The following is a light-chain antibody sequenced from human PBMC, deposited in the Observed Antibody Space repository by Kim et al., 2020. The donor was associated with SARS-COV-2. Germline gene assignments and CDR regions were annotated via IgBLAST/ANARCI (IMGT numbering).Light chain of an antibody. Sequence: NFMLTQPHSVSESPGKTVTISCTRSSGSIASNYVQWYQQRPGSSPTTVIYEDNQRPSGVPDRFSGSIDSSSNSASLTISGLKTEDEADYYCQSYDSSRGGFGGGTQLTVL. CDR3: QSYDSSRGG. V-gene: IGLV6-57*01. CDR2: EDN. J-gene: IGLJ3*02. CDR1: SGSIASNY.